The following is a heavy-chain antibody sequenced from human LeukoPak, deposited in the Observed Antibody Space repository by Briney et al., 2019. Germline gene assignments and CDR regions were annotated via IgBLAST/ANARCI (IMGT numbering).Heavy chain of an antibody. CDR1: GYSFTSYW. CDR2: IYPGDSDT. D-gene: IGHD1-26*01. Sequence: GESLKISCKGSGYSFTSYWIGWVRQMPGKGLEWMGIIYPGDSDTRYSPSFRGQVTISADKSISTAYLQWSSLKASDTAMYYCARIPYRGGSLVLWGSYYYYYMDVWGKGTTVTVSS. V-gene: IGHV5-51*01. CDR3: ARIPYRGGSLVLWGSYYYYYMDV. J-gene: IGHJ6*03.